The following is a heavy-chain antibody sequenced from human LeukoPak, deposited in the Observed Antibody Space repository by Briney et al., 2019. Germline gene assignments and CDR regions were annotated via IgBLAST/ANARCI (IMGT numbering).Heavy chain of an antibody. CDR1: GYNFTSYC. J-gene: IGHJ4*02. Sequence: GESLKISCKGSGYNFTSYCTGWVRQMPGKGLEWMGIIYPGDSDIRYSPSFQGQVTISANKSISTAYLQWSSLKASDTAMYYCATPHDYGGNSEFVDYWGQGTLVTVSS. D-gene: IGHD4-23*01. CDR2: IYPGDSDI. V-gene: IGHV5-51*01. CDR3: ATPHDYGGNSEFVDY.